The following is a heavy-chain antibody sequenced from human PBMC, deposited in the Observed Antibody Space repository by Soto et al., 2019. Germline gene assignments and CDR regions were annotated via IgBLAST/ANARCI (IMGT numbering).Heavy chain of an antibody. CDR1: GGSISSYH. CDR2: VHYSWGS. V-gene: IGHV4-59*08. J-gene: IGHJ6*02. CDR3: ARQGFGALPGLVDV. Sequence: QVQLQESGPGLVKPSETLSLSCTVSGGSISSYHWSWIRQTPGKGLEWIGYVHYSWGSNYNPSLKSRVAIXLXPXXSQFSRTLTSVTATDTAVYYCARQGFGALPGLVDVWGQGTTVTVSS. D-gene: IGHD3-10*01.